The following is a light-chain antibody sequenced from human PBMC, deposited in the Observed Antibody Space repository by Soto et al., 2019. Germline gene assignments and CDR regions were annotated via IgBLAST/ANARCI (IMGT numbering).Light chain of an antibody. CDR2: DAS. CDR1: QSVNKN. J-gene: IGKJ5*01. Sequence: EVLMTQSPATLSVSPGERATLSCRASQSVNKNLAWYQQKPGQAPRLLIYDASTRATGVPARFSGSGSGTEFTLTISSLQSEDFAIYYCQRYNNWPSITFGQGTRLEIK. CDR3: QRYNNWPSIT. V-gene: IGKV3-15*01.